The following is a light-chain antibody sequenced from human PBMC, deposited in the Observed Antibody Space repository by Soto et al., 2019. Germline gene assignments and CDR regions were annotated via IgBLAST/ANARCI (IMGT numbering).Light chain of an antibody. V-gene: IGKV1-8*01. CDR2: AAS. CDR3: QQYYSYPL. Sequence: AIRMSQYPSSFSASTGDRVTITCRASQGISSYLAWYQQKPGKAPKLLIYAASTLQSGVPSRFSGSGSGTDFTLTISCLQSEDFATYYCQQYYSYPLFGQGTKVDIK. J-gene: IGKJ1*01. CDR1: QGISSY.